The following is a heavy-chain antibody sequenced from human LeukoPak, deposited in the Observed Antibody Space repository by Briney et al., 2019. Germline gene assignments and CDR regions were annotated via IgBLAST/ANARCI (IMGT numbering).Heavy chain of an antibody. Sequence: GRSLRLSCAASGFTFSSYGMHWVRQAPGKGLEWVAVISYDGSNKYYADSVKGRFTISRDNSKNTLYLQMNSLRAEDTAVYYCAKDPHIAAAGIVNWFDPWGQGTLVTVSS. D-gene: IGHD6-13*01. J-gene: IGHJ5*02. CDR1: GFTFSSYG. CDR2: ISYDGSNK. CDR3: AKDPHIAAAGIVNWFDP. V-gene: IGHV3-30*18.